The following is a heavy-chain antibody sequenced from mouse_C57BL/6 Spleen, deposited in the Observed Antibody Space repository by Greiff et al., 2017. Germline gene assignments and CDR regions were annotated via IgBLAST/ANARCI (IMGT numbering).Heavy chain of an antibody. CDR1: GYTFTGYW. CDR2: ILPGSGST. J-gene: IGHJ4*01. V-gene: IGHV1-9*01. Sequence: VQLQQSGAELMKPGASVKLSCKATGYTFTGYWIEWVKQRPGHGLEWIGEILPGSGSTNYNEKFKGKATFTADTSSNTAYMQLSSLTTEDSAIYYCARRGPLYDDYGDYAMDYWGQGTSVTVSS. D-gene: IGHD2-4*01. CDR3: ARRGPLYDDYGDYAMDY.